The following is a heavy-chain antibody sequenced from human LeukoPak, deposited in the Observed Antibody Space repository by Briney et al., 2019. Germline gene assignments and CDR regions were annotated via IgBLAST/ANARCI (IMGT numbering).Heavy chain of an antibody. CDR2: IYYSGST. V-gene: IGHV4-59*01. CDR1: GGSISSYY. D-gene: IGHD1-26*01. J-gene: IGHJ4*02. Sequence: SESLSLTCTVSGGSISSYYWTWIRQPPGKGLEWIGYIYYSGSTNSTPSLKSRVTISVDTSKNQFSLKLTSVTAADTAVYYCARGVNSGYFDYCGQGTLVTVSS. CDR3: ARGVNSGYFDY.